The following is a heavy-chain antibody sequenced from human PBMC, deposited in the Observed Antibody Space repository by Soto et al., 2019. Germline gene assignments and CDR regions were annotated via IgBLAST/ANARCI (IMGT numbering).Heavy chain of an antibody. Sequence: GGSLTLSFSASALSFRSYALGLVRQDPGLGLEWVSTISASGVSTYHADSVQGRSSVSRDNSYNTLDLQINSKRVEDTAVYYCAKNPRLQPLAAGQQLATQAIDPWGQGTLVTISS. CDR3: AKNPRLQPLAAGQQLATQAIDP. D-gene: IGHD6-13*01. V-gene: IGHV3-23*01. J-gene: IGHJ5*02. CDR2: ISASGVST. CDR1: ALSFRSYA.